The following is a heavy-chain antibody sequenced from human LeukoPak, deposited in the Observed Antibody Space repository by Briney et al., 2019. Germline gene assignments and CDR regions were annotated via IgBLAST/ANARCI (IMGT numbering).Heavy chain of an antibody. V-gene: IGHV5-51*01. Sequence: GESPKISCKGSGYTFTRYWIGWVRQMPGKGLELMVIIYPGDCESNTRYSRSLHGHITISVDKSISPAYLQWSSLKASDTATYYCARLRDGYNSPFDFWGQGTLVIVSS. CDR3: ARLRDGYNSPFDF. CDR2: IYPGDCESNT. J-gene: IGHJ4*02. CDR1: GYTFTRYW. D-gene: IGHD5-24*01.